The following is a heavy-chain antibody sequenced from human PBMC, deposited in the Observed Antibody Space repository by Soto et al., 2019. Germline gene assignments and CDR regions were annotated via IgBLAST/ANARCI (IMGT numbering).Heavy chain of an antibody. CDR1: GFTFSDYY. V-gene: IGHV3-11*06. J-gene: IGHJ4*02. CDR2: ISGSSSFT. CDR3: ARYRTTGTTPFDY. D-gene: IGHD1-1*01. Sequence: GGSLRLSCAASGFTFSDYYMSWIRQSPGKGLEWVSSISGSSSFTKYADSVKGRFTISRDNAKTSLYLQMNSLRDDDTAVYYCARYRTTGTTPFDYWGQGTLVT.